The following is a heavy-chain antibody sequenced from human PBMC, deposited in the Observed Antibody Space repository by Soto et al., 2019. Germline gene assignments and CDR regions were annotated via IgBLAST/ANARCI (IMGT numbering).Heavy chain of an antibody. D-gene: IGHD3-3*01. J-gene: IGHJ4*02. CDR3: ATVLWSGYYTYYFDY. Sequence: EVQLVESGGGLVKPGGSLRLSCAASGFTFSSYSMNWVRQAPGKGLEWVSSISSSSSYIYYADSVKGRFTISRDNAKNSLYLQMNGLRAEDTAVYYCATVLWSGYYTYYFDYWCQGTLVTVSS. V-gene: IGHV3-21*01. CDR2: ISSSSSYI. CDR1: GFTFSSYS.